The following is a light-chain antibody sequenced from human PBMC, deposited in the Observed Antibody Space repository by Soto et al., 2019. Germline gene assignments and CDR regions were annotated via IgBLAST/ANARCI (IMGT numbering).Light chain of an antibody. Sequence: EIVLTQSPATLSLSPGERATLSCRASQSVSSYLAWYQQKPGQAPRLPIYDASNRATGIPARFSGSGSGTDFTLTISSLEPEDFAVYYCHQRSNLTFGQGTKVEIK. CDR1: QSVSSY. J-gene: IGKJ1*01. CDR3: HQRSNLT. V-gene: IGKV3-11*01. CDR2: DAS.